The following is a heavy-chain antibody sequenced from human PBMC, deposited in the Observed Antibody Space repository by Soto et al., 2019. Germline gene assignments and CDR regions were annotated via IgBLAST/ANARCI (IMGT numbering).Heavy chain of an antibody. CDR2: ISSSGSTI. J-gene: IGHJ6*02. D-gene: IGHD2-2*01. V-gene: IGHV3-11*01. CDR1: GFTFSDYY. Sequence: GGSLRLSCAASGFTFSDYYMSWIRQAPGKGLEWVSYISSSGSTIYYADSVKGRFTISRDNAKNSLYLQMNSLRAEDTAVYYCAREGYCSSTSCYDGDYYYYGMDVWGQGTTVTVSS. CDR3: AREGYCSSTSCYDGDYYYYGMDV.